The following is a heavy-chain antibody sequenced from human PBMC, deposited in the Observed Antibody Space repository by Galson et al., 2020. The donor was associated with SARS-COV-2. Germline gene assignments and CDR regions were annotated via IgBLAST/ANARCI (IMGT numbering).Heavy chain of an antibody. D-gene: IGHD3-22*01. CDR1: GFTFSSYC. Sequence: GGSLRLSCAASGFTFSSYCMSWVRQAPGKGLEWVANIKQDGSEKYYVDSVKGRFTISRDNAKNSLYLQMNSLRAEDTAVYYCASSGYYPTAWYFDYWGQGTLVTVSS. CDR3: ASSGYYPTAWYFDY. CDR2: IKQDGSEK. V-gene: IGHV3-7*01. J-gene: IGHJ4*02.